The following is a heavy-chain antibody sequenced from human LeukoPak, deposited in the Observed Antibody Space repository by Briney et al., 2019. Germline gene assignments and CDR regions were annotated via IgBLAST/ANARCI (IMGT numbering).Heavy chain of an antibody. CDR2: IYHSGST. V-gene: IGHV4-38-2*02. CDR1: DYSISSGYY. J-gene: IGHJ4*02. Sequence: SETLSLTCAVSDYSISSGYYWGWIRQPPGKGLEWIGSIYHSGSTYYNPSLKSRVTISVDTSKNQFSLKLSSVTAADTAVYYCAREDGGTPFDYWGQGTLVTVSS. CDR3: AREDGGTPFDY. D-gene: IGHD3-16*01.